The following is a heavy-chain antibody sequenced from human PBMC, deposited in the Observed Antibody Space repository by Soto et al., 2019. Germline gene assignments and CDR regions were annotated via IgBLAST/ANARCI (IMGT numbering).Heavy chain of an antibody. CDR2: ISGSGGST. J-gene: IGHJ5*02. V-gene: IGHV3-23*01. D-gene: IGHD6-13*01. CDR1: GFTFSSYA. CDR3: PKGQIPAAVENWFDT. Sequence: PGGSLRLSCAASGFTFSSYAMSWVRQAPGKGLEWVSAISGSGGSTYYADSVKGRFTISRDNSKNTLYLQMNSLRAEDTAVYYCPKGQIPAAVENWFDTWGQGTLVTVSS.